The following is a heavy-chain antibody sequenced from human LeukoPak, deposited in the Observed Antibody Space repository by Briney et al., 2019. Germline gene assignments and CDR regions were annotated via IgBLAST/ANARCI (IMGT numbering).Heavy chain of an antibody. CDR2: ITTSDGNT. CDR1: GFTFSSYT. V-gene: IGHV3-23*01. CDR3: AKDKTLAVGLGLFDY. J-gene: IGHJ4*02. Sequence: GGSLRLSCAASGFTFSSYTMSWVRQAPGKGLEWVSTITTSDGNTYYADSVKGRFTVSRDNSKNTLYLQMNSLRAEDTAVYYCAKDKTLAVGLGLFDYWGQGTLVTVSS. D-gene: IGHD6-19*01.